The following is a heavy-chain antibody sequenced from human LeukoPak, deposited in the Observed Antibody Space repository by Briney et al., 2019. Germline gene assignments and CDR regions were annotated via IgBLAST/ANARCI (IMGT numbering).Heavy chain of an antibody. J-gene: IGHJ6*02. CDR3: ATEPSSGWPTPYYYYGMDV. D-gene: IGHD6-19*01. V-gene: IGHV3-7*01. CDR1: GFTFSSYW. Sequence: GSLRLSCAASGFTFSSYWMSWVRQAPGKGLEWVANIKQDGSEKYYVDSVKGRFTISRDNAKNSLYLQMNSLRAEDTAVYYCATEPSSGWPTPYYYYGMDVWGQGTTVTVSS. CDR2: IKQDGSEK.